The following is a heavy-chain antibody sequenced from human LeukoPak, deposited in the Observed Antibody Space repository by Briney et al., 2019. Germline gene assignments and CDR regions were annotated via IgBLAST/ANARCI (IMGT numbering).Heavy chain of an antibody. D-gene: IGHD3-3*01. V-gene: IGHV4-59*08. CDR1: GGSISSYY. CDR3: ARHRDYDFWSGYYGWFDP. CDR2: IYYSGST. J-gene: IGHJ5*02. Sequence: SETLSLTCTVSGGSISSYYWSWIRQPPGKGLEWIGYIYYSGSTNYNPSLKSRVTISVDTSKNQFSLKLSSVTAADTAVYYCARHRDYDFWSGYYGWFDPWGQGTLVTVSS.